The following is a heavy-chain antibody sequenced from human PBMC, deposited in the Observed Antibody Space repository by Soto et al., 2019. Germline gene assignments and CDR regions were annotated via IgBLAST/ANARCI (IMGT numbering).Heavy chain of an antibody. CDR3: ARDAGPGRLRPFDY. Sequence: QVQLQEWGPGLVKPSQTLSLTCTVSGASITSGSYYWNWIRHRPGRGLEWIGYINYSGKTYYNPSLNSRVAISVDTSNNQFSLNLNSVTAADTAVYYCARDAGPGRLRPFDYWGQGALVTVSS. J-gene: IGHJ4*02. CDR1: GASITSGSYY. CDR2: INYSGKT. V-gene: IGHV4-31*03. D-gene: IGHD5-18*01.